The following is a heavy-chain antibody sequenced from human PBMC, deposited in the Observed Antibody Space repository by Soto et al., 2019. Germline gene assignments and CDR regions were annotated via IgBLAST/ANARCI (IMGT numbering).Heavy chain of an antibody. CDR1: GFTFSAYW. J-gene: IGHJ4*02. CDR2: MKSDGSST. V-gene: IGHV3-74*01. CDR3: ARGNYYDTSGYQY. Sequence: EVQLVESGGGLVQPGGSLRLSCAASGFTFSAYWMHWVRQVPGKGLVWVARMKSDGSSTSYVDAGKGRFTISRDNAKNTLYLQMNSLRAEDTAVYYCARGNYYDTSGYQYWGQGTLVTVSS. D-gene: IGHD3-22*01.